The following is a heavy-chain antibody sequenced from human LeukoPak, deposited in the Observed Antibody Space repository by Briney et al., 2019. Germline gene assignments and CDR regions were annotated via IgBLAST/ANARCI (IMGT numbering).Heavy chain of an antibody. Sequence: GASVKVSCKASGYTFTSYDINCVRQATGQGLEWMGWMNPNSGNTGYAQKFQGRVTMTRNTSISTAYMELSSLRSEDTAVYYCARVLGYCTNGVCYVFDYWGQGTLVTVSS. CDR3: ARVLGYCTNGVCYVFDY. CDR2: MNPNSGNT. CDR1: GYTFTSYD. D-gene: IGHD2-8*01. J-gene: IGHJ4*02. V-gene: IGHV1-8*01.